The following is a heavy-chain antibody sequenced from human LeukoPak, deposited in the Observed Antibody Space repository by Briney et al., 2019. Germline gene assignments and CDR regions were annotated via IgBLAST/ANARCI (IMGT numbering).Heavy chain of an antibody. V-gene: IGHV4-59*01. CDR2: TYYTGST. D-gene: IGHD2-2*01. J-gene: IGHJ4*02. CDR3: ARSGYCSSTSCYDY. CDR1: GGSISNYY. Sequence: SETLSLTCTVSGGSISNYYWSWIRQPPGKGLEWIGYTYYTGSTNYNPSLKSRVTISVDTSKSQLSLKLSSVTAADTAVYYCARSGYCSSTSCYDYWGQGTLVTVSS.